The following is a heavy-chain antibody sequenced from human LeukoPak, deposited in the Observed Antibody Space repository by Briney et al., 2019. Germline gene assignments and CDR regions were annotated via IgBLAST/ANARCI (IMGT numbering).Heavy chain of an antibody. V-gene: IGHV4-34*01. CDR3: ARDPDYMSGMDV. J-gene: IGHJ6*02. Sequence: PSETLSLTCAVYGGSFSGYYWSWIRQPPGKGLEWIGEINHSGSTNYNPSLKSRVTISVDTSKNQFSLKLSSVTAADTAVYYCARDPDYMSGMDVWGQGTTVTVSS. CDR2: INHSGST. D-gene: IGHD4-11*01. CDR1: GGSFSGYY.